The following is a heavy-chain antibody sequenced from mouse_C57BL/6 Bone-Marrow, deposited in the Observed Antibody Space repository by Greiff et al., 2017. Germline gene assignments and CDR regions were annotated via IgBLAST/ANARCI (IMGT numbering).Heavy chain of an antibody. V-gene: IGHV1-59*01. D-gene: IGHD1-1*01. Sequence: VQLQQSGAELVRPGTSVKLSCKASGYTFTSYWMHWVKQRPGQGLEWIGGIDPSDSNTNYNQKFKGKATLTVDTYSSTAYLQLSSRTSEDSAVYYCSRGGFINSVVATRFAYWGQGTLVTVTA. CDR1: GYTFTSYW. CDR2: IDPSDSNT. J-gene: IGHJ3*01. CDR3: SRGGFINSVVATRFAY.